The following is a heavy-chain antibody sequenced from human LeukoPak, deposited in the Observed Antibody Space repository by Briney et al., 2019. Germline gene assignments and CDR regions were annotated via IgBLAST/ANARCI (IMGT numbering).Heavy chain of an antibody. CDR3: ARLAGVAGITHFDY. CDR2: IYPGDSDT. V-gene: IGHV5-51*01. D-gene: IGHD6-19*01. Sequence: GESLELYCKGSGYSFTSYWIGWVRQMPGKGLEWMGIIYPGDSDTRYSPSFQGQVTISADKSISTAYLQWSSLKASDTAMYYCARLAGVAGITHFDYWGQGTLVTVSS. CDR1: GYSFTSYW. J-gene: IGHJ4*02.